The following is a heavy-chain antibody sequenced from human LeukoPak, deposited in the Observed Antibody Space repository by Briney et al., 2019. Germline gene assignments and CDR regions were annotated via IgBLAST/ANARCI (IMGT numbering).Heavy chain of an antibody. CDR1: GYSFTSYW. J-gene: IGHJ4*01. D-gene: IGHD6-19*01. V-gene: IGHV5-10-1*01. CDR3: ARHGLGNSGWYSFDL. CDR2: IDPRDSNT. Sequence: GESLTISCKGSGYSFTSYWISWVRQMPGKGLEWMGRIDPRDSNTNYSPSFQGHVTISSDKSITTAYLQWSSLKASDTALYYCARHGLGNSGWYSFDLWGHGTLVTVSS.